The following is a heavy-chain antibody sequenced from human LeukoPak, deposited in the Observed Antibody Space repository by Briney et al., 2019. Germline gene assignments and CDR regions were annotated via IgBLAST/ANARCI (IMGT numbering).Heavy chain of an antibody. CDR1: GYTFTSYD. D-gene: IGHD2-2*01. CDR2: MNPNSGNT. V-gene: IGHV1-8*03. Sequence: ASVKVSCKASGYTFTSYDINWVRQATGQGLGWMGWMNPNSGNTGYAQKFQGRVTITRNTSISTAYMELSSLRSEDTAVYYCARAHRYCSSTSCYVFDYWGQGTLVTVSS. CDR3: ARAHRYCSSTSCYVFDY. J-gene: IGHJ4*02.